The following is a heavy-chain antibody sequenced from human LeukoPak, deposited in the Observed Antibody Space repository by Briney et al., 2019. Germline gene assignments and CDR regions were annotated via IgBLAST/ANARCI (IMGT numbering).Heavy chain of an antibody. CDR2: ISYDGSNK. V-gene: IGHV3-30*01. CDR3: ARERERRGTGTNPIDY. D-gene: IGHD1-1*01. Sequence: GGSLRLSCAASGFTFSSYAMHWVRQAPGKGLEWVAVISYDGSNKYYADSVKGRFTISRDNSKNTLYLQMNSLRAEDTAVYYCARERERRGTGTNPIDYWGQGTLVTVSS. CDR1: GFTFSSYA. J-gene: IGHJ4*02.